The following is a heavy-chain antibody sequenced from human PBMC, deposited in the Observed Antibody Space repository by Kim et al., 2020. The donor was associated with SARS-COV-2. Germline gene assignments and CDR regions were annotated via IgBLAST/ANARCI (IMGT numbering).Heavy chain of an antibody. J-gene: IGHJ6*02. D-gene: IGHD6-13*01. V-gene: IGHV3-30*18. CDR1: GFTFSSYG. CDR3: AKEKSSSWYDLRDYYYGMDV. Sequence: GGSLRLSCAASGFTFSSYGMHWVRQAPGKGLEWVAVISYDGSNKYYADSVKGRFTISRDNSKNTLYLQMNSLRAEDTAVYYCAKEKSSSWYDLRDYYYGMDVWGQGTTVTVSS. CDR2: ISYDGSNK.